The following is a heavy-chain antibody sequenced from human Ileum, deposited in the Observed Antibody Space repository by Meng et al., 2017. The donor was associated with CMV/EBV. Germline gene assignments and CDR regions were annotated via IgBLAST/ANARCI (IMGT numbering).Heavy chain of an antibody. J-gene: IGHJ4*02. CDR2: INWIGSSR. CDR1: GFTFDDYG. CDR3: ARVPPHCNFWCALDY. D-gene: IGHD3-3*01. V-gene: IGHV3-20*04. Sequence: GESLKISCAGSGFTFDDYGMSWVRQAPGKGLEWVSGINWIGSSRGYADSVKGRFTISRDNAKNSLYLQMNSLRAEDTAFYYCARVPPHCNFWCALDYWGQGTLVTVSS.